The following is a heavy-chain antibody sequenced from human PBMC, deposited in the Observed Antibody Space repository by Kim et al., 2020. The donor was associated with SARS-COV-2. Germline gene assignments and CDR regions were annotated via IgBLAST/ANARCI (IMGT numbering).Heavy chain of an antibody. J-gene: IGHJ4*02. CDR2: IYTSGST. Sequence: SETLSLTCTVSGGSISSGSYYWSWIRQPAGKGLEWIGRIYTSGSTNYNPSLKSRVTISVDTSKNQFSLKLSSVTAADTAVYYCARDEGYCSSTSCYRWGYFDYWGQGTLVTVSS. CDR3: ARDEGYCSSTSCYRWGYFDY. V-gene: IGHV4-61*02. D-gene: IGHD2-2*01. CDR1: GGSISSGSYY.